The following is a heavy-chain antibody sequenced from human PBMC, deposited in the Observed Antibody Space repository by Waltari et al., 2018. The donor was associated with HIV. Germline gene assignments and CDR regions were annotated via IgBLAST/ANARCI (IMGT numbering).Heavy chain of an antibody. V-gene: IGHV3-11*05. J-gene: IGHJ3*02. CDR1: GFTFSDYY. CDR3: ARVARGLRQGSFDI. D-gene: IGHD4-17*01. Sequence: QVHLVESGGDLVKPGGSLRLSCVASGFTFSDYYLTWIRQAPGKRLEGVSYIAVSSDYTNYGDSVKGRFTMSRDDAKKSLFLQMNGLRPEDTAVYYCARVARGLRQGSFDIWGQGTMVTVSS. CDR2: IAVSSDYT.